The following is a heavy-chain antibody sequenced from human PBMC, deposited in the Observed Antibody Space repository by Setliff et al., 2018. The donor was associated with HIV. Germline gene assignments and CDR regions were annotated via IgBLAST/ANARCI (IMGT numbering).Heavy chain of an antibody. CDR1: GFTFSSYS. D-gene: IGHD1-26*01. CDR2: ISSSSSYT. J-gene: IGHJ4*02. V-gene: IGHV3-21*01. Sequence: PGESLRISCAASGFTFSSYSMNWVRQAPGKGLEWVSYISSSSSYTHYADSVKGRLTISRDNVKNSLYLQMNSLRAEDTAVYYCARDRYSGSSTDYWGQGTLVTVSS. CDR3: ARDRYSGSSTDY.